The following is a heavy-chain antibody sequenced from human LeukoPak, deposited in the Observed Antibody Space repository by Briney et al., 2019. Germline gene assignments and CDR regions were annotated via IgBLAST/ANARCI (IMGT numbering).Heavy chain of an antibody. CDR2: ISSSGST. J-gene: IGHJ4*02. Sequence: SETLSLTCSVSGGSLSSSHYYWDWVRQPAGKGLEWPGRISSSGSTTYSPSLQSRVTMSVGTSNNHFSLKLSSVTAADTAVYYCARSYYDFWSGYYSPFDYWGQGTLVTVSS. D-gene: IGHD3-3*01. CDR3: ARSYYDFWSGYYSPFDY. V-gene: IGHV4-61*10. CDR1: GGSLSSSHYY.